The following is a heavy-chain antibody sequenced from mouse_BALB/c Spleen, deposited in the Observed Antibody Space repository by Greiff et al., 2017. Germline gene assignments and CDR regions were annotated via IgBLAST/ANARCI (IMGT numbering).Heavy chain of an antibody. J-gene: IGHJ4*01. V-gene: IGHV1-12*01. Sequence: LQQSGAELVKPGASVKMSCKASGYTFTSYNMHWVKQTPGQGLEWIGAIYPGNGDTSYNQKFKGKATLTADKSSSTAYMQLSSLTSEDSAVYYCARWVGYAMDYWGQGTSVTVSS. CDR1: GYTFTSYN. CDR2: IYPGNGDT. CDR3: ARWVGYAMDY.